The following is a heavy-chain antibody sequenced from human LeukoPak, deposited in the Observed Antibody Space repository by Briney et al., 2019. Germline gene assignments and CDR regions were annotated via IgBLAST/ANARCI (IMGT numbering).Heavy chain of an antibody. J-gene: IGHJ4*02. V-gene: IGHV3-9*01. D-gene: IGHD1-26*01. CDR2: ISWNSGSI. Sequence: PGGSLRLSCAASGFTFDDYAMPWVRQAPGKGLEWVSGISWNSGSIGYADSVKGRFTISRDNAKSSLYLQMNSLRAEDTALYYCAKVGGSSDYWGQGTLVTVSS. CDR1: GFTFDDYA. CDR3: AKVGGSSDY.